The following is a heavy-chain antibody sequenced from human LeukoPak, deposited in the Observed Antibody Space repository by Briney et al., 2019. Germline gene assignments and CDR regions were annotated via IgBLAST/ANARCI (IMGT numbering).Heavy chain of an antibody. CDR1: GFTFSSYA. V-gene: IGHV3-30-3*01. J-gene: IGHJ3*02. CDR3: ARAWDDFWSGYPNAFDI. Sequence: GRSLRLSCAASGFTFSSYAMHWVRQAPRKGLEWVAVISYDGSNKYYADSVKGRFTISRDNSKNTLYLQMNSLRAEDTAVYYCARAWDDFWSGYPNAFDIWGQGTMVTVSS. CDR2: ISYDGSNK. D-gene: IGHD3-3*01.